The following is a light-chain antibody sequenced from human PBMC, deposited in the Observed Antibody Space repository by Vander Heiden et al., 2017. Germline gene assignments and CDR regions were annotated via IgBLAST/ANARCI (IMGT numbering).Light chain of an antibody. J-gene: IGKJ2*01. CDR1: QSVNSN. Sequence: EIVLTQPPATLSVSPGERATLSCSASQSVNSNLAWYQQKPGQPPRLLIYGASTRATGIPARFSGGGSGTEFTLTISSLQSEDFAVYYCQQYNNWPIYTFGQGTKLEIK. V-gene: IGKV3-15*01. CDR2: GAS. CDR3: QQYNNWPIYT.